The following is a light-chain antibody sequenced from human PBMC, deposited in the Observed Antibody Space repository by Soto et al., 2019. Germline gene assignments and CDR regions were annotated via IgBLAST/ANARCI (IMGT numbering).Light chain of an antibody. Sequence: EIVMTQSPATLSVSPGERATLSCRASQSVSSNLAWYQQKPGQAPCLLIYGASTRATGIPARFTGSGSGTEFTLTISSLQSEDFAVYYCQQYNDWPSMWTFGQGTKVEIK. CDR2: GAS. CDR1: QSVSSN. CDR3: QQYNDWPSMWT. J-gene: IGKJ1*01. V-gene: IGKV3-15*01.